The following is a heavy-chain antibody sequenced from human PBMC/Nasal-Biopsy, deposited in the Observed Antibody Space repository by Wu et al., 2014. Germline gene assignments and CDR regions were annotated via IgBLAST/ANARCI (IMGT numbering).Heavy chain of an antibody. J-gene: IGHJ6*03. V-gene: IGHV4-4*02. D-gene: IGHD2-8*01. Sequence: TLSLTCTVSGASITSSNWWNWVRQPPGKGLEWIGEIYHSETINYNPSLKSRITMSLDKSKNQFSLNLSSVTGADTAVYYCARNGHYCMDFWGKGITVTVSS. CDR1: GASITSSNW. CDR3: ARNGHYCMDF. CDR2: IYHSETI.